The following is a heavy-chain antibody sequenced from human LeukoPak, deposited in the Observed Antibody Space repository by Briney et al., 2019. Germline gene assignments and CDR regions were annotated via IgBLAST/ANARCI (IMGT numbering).Heavy chain of an antibody. CDR2: ISSSSSYI. Sequence: GGSLRLSCAASGFTFSSYSMNWVRQAPGKGLGWVSSISSSSSYIYYADSVKGRLTISRDNAKNTLYLQMNSLRAEDTAVYYCARDTWELPDRYYYYYMDVWGKGTTVTISS. V-gene: IGHV3-21*01. CDR1: GFTFSSYS. J-gene: IGHJ6*03. CDR3: ARDTWELPDRYYYYYMDV. D-gene: IGHD1-26*01.